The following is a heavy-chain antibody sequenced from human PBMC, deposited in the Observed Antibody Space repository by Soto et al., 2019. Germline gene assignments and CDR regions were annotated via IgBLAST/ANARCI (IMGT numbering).Heavy chain of an antibody. CDR2: VSGNSGSS. J-gene: IGHJ4*02. V-gene: IGHV3-23*01. CDR3: AKVIVVIAAAGDYFDY. D-gene: IGHD2-15*01. Sequence: PGGSLRLSCAASGFTFNNYAMSWVRQAPVKGLEWVSVVSGNSGSSGYADSVKGRFTISRDNSKNTLYRQMNSLRDEGTAVYYCAKVIVVIAAAGDYFDYWGQGTLVTVSS. CDR1: GFTFNNYA.